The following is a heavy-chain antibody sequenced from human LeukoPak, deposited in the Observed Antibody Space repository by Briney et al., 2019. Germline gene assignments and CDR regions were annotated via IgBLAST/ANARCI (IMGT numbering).Heavy chain of an antibody. CDR1: GGSISSYY. CDR3: AREGRSIAVAGTFNN. D-gene: IGHD6-19*01. V-gene: IGHV4-4*07. CDR2: IYTSGST. Sequence: SETLSLTCTVSGGSISSYYWSWIRQPAGKGLEWIGRIYTSGSTNYNPSLKSRVTMSVDTSKNQLSLKLSSVTAADTAVYYCAREGRSIAVAGTFNNWGQGTLVTVSS. J-gene: IGHJ4*02.